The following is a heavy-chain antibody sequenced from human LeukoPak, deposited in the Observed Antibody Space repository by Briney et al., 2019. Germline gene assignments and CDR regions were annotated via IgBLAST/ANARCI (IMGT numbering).Heavy chain of an antibody. CDR3: ARVPVARRDYYYGMDV. V-gene: IGHV4-61*01. J-gene: IGHJ6*02. Sequence: SETLSLTCTVSGGSVSSGSYYWSWIRQPPGKGLEWIGYIYYSGSTNYNPSLKSRVTISVDTSKNQFSLKLGSVTAADTAVYYCARVPVARRDYYYGMDVWGQGTTVTVSS. CDR2: IYYSGST. CDR1: GGSVSSGSYY.